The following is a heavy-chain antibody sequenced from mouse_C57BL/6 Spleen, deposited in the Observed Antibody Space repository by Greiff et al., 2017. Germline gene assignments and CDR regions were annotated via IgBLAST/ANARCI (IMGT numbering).Heavy chain of an antibody. Sequence: QVHVKQSGAELVRPGTSVKVSCKASGYAFTNYWIEWVKQRPGPGLELIGVINPGSGGTNYNEKFKGKATLTADKSSSTAYMQLSSLTSEDSAVYCCARSVGYYGWAYWGQGTLVTVSA. D-gene: IGHD1-1*01. V-gene: IGHV1-54*01. J-gene: IGHJ3*01. CDR1: GYAFTNYW. CDR2: INPGSGGT. CDR3: ARSVGYYGWAY.